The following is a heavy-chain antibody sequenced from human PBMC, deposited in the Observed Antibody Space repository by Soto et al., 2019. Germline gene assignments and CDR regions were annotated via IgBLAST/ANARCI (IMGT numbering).Heavy chain of an antibody. CDR2: ISGSGDST. CDR1: GFTFSSYA. J-gene: IGHJ6*04. Sequence: PGGSLKLSCAASGFTFSSYAMSWVRQAPGKGLEWVSVISGSGDSTYYADSVRGRFTISRDNSKNTLYLQMNSLRAEDTAVYYCAKDLDGAAAGPTKFYGMDVWGKGTTVTVSS. CDR3: AKDLDGAAAGPTKFYGMDV. D-gene: IGHD6-13*01. V-gene: IGHV3-23*01.